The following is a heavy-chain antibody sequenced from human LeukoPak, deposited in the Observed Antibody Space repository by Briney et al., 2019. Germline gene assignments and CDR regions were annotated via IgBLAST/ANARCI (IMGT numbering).Heavy chain of an antibody. CDR3: AKPGGFFLYFIDG. D-gene: IGHD2-21*01. CDR1: GGPFSGYY. Sequence: SETLSLTSALSGGPFSGYYWTWIRQSPRKGLEWIGEIDHSGGTHNNPSLRSRVTISVDTSKSQFSLKLTSVTAADTGVYYCAKPGGFFLYFIDGWGKGTTVTVSS. J-gene: IGHJ6*03. CDR2: IDHSGGT. V-gene: IGHV4-34*01.